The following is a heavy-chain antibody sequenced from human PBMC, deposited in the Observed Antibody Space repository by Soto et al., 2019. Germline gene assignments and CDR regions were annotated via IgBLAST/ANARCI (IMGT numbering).Heavy chain of an antibody. CDR1: GGSISSYY. V-gene: IGHV4-59*01. CDR3: ARWEADGRLGRGNHYYYYYGMDV. CDR2: IYYSGST. J-gene: IGHJ6*02. D-gene: IGHD1-26*01. Sequence: SETLSLTCTVSGGSISSYYWSWIRQPPGKGLEWIGYIYYSGSTNYNPSLKSRVTISVDTSKNQFSLKLSSVTAADTAVYYCARWEADGRLGRGNHYYYYYGMDVWGQGTTVTVSS.